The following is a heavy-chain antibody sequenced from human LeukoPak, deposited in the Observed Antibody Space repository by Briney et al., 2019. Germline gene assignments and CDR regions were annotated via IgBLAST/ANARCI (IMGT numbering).Heavy chain of an antibody. D-gene: IGHD3-22*01. J-gene: IGHJ4*02. CDR2: ISGSGGST. CDR3: AKDRDYYVSSGYYLDYFDY. V-gene: IGHV3-23*01. Sequence: GGSLRLSCAASGFTFSSYAMSWVRQAPGKGLEWVSAISGSGGSTYYADSVKGRFTISRDNSKNTQYLQMNSLRAEDTAVYYCAKDRDYYVSSGYYLDYFDYWGQGTLVTVSS. CDR1: GFTFSSYA.